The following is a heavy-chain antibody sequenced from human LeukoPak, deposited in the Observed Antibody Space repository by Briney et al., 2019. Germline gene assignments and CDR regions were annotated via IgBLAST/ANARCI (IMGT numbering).Heavy chain of an antibody. CDR2: INHSGST. Sequence: SETLSLTCAVYGGSFGGYYWSWIRQPPGKGLEWIGEINHSGSTNYNPSLKSRVTISVDTSKNQFSLKLSSVTAADTAVYYCARAAGFGELFGYWGQGTLVTVSS. V-gene: IGHV4-34*01. CDR1: GGSFGGYY. CDR3: ARAAGFGELFGY. J-gene: IGHJ4*02. D-gene: IGHD3-10*01.